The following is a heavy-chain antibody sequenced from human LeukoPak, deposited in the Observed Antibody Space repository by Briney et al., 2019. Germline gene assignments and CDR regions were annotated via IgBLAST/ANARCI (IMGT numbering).Heavy chain of an antibody. Sequence: SGGSLRLSCAASGFTVSSNYMSWVRQAPGKGLEWVSVIYSGGSTYYADSVKGRFTISRDNSKNTLYPQMNSLRAEDTAVYYCAILYDSSGYYAFDIWGQGTMVTVSS. J-gene: IGHJ3*02. D-gene: IGHD3-22*01. CDR3: AILYDSSGYYAFDI. CDR1: GFTVSSNY. CDR2: IYSGGST. V-gene: IGHV3-53*01.